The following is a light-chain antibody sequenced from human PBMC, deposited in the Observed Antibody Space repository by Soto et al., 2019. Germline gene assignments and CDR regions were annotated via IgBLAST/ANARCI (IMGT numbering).Light chain of an antibody. CDR3: GADHGSGSNFVYLV. CDR1: SGYSNYK. J-gene: IGLJ2*01. V-gene: IGLV9-49*01. CDR2: VGTGGIVG. Sequence: QSVLTQPPSASASLGASVTLTCTLSSGYSNYKVDWYQQRPGKGPRFVMRVGTGGIVGSKGDGIPERFSVLGSGLNRYLTIKNIQEEDESDYHCGADHGSGSNFVYLVFGGGTQLTVL.